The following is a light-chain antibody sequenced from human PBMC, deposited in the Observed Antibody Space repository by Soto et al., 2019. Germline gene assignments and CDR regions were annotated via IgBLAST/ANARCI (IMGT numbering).Light chain of an antibody. V-gene: IGKV1-5*01. Sequence: DIQMTQSPSTLCASLGDRVTITFPGSKSISSWLSWYQQKPGTAPQLLIYDASKLKSGAPTSFSGSGAGTEFTLTIIRLPPDDIANYYCQQYNTYWTFGQGTKVDIK. CDR1: KSISSW. J-gene: IGKJ1*01. CDR3: QQYNTYWT. CDR2: DAS.